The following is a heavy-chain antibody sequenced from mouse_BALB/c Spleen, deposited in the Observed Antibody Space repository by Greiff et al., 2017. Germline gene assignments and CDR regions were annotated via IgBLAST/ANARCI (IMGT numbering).Heavy chain of an antibody. CDR2: ISYSGST. D-gene: IGHD1-2*01. V-gene: IGHV3-2*02. J-gene: IGHJ3*01. CDR3: ARSLLRLPFAY. Sequence: EVKLQESGPGLVKPSQSLSLTCTVTGYSITSDYAWNWIRQFPGNKLEWMGYISYSGSTSYNPSLKSRISITRDTSKNQFFLQLNSVTTEDTATYYCARSLLRLPFAYWGQGTLVTVSA. CDR1: GYSITSDYA.